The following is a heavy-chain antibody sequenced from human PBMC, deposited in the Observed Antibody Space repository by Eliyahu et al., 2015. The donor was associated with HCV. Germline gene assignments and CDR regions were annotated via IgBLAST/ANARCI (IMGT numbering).Heavy chain of an antibody. CDR3: ARGNYGGNSDLQPEYFQH. J-gene: IGHJ1*01. Sequence: GIIPIFGIANYAQKFQGRVTITADKSTSTAYMELSSLRSEDTAVYYCARGNYGGNSDLQPEYFQHWGQGTLVTVSS. CDR2: IIPIFGIA. D-gene: IGHD4-23*01. V-gene: IGHV1-69*17.